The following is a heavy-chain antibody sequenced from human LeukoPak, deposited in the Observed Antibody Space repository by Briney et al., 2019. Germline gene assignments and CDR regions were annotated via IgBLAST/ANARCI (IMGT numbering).Heavy chain of an antibody. CDR2: ISSSSSYI. Sequence: TGGSLRLSCAASGFTFSSYSMNWVRQAPGKGLEWVSSISSSSSYIYYADSVKGRFTISRDNAKNSLYLQMNSLRAEDTAVDYCARGALEMATILDYWGQGTLVSVFS. D-gene: IGHD5-24*01. V-gene: IGHV3-21*01. CDR3: ARGALEMATILDY. J-gene: IGHJ4*02. CDR1: GFTFSSYS.